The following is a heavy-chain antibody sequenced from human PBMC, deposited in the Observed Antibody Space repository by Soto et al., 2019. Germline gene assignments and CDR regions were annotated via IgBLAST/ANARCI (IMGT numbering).Heavy chain of an antibody. J-gene: IGHJ6*02. CDR3: ASAAAGTGLDYYYGMDV. CDR1: GYSFTSYW. CDR2: IYPGDSDT. D-gene: IGHD6-13*01. V-gene: IGHV5-51*01. Sequence: GESLNISCKGSGYSFTSYWIGWVRQMPGKGLEWMGIIYPGDSDTRYSPSFQGQVTISADKSISTAYLQWSSLKASDTTMYYCASAAAGTGLDYYYGMDVWGQGTTVTVSS.